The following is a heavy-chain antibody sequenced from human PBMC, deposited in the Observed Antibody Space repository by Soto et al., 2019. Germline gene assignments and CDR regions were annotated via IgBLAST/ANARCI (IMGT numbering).Heavy chain of an antibody. D-gene: IGHD2-15*01. Sequence: EVQLVESGGGLVQPGGSLRLSCAASGFTFSSYWMSWVRQAPGKGLEWVANIKQDGSEKYYVDSVKGRFTISRDNAKNSLYLQMNSLRAEDTAVYYCARAEVVVVAATRPAWFDPWGQGTLVTVSS. CDR3: ARAEVVVVAATRPAWFDP. V-gene: IGHV3-7*05. J-gene: IGHJ5*02. CDR1: GFTFSSYW. CDR2: IKQDGSEK.